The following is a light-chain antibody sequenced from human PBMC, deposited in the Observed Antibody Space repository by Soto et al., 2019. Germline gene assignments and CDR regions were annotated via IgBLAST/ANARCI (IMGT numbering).Light chain of an antibody. CDR2: EVT. J-gene: IGLJ2*01. CDR3: SSYAGSNNLL. CDR1: SSDVGGYNY. Sequence: QSALTQPPSASGSPGQSVTISCTGTSSDVGGYNYVSWYQHHPGKAPKLMIYEVTKRPSGVPDRFSGSKSGNTASLTVSGLQPEDEDDYYCSSYAGSNNLLFGGGTKLTVL. V-gene: IGLV2-8*01.